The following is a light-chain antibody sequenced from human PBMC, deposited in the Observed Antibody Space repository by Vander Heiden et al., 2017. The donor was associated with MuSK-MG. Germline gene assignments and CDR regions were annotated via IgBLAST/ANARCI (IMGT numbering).Light chain of an antibody. J-gene: IGLJ2*01. CDR1: SLRSYY. V-gene: IGLV3-19*01. CDR3: NSRDSSGNHVV. CDR2: GKN. Sequence: SSELTHDPAVSVALGQTVRSTCQGDSLRSYYASWYQQKPGQAPVLVIYGKNNRPSGIPDRFSGSSSGNTASLTITGAQAEDEADYYCNSRDSSGNHVVFGGGTKLTVL.